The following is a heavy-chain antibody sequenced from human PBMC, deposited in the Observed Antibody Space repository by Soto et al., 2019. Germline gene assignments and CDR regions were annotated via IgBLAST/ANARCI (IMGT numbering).Heavy chain of an antibody. CDR1: GGSFSGYY. Sequence: SETLSLTCAVYGGSFSGYYWSWIRQPPGKGLEWIGEINHSGSTNYNPSLKSRVTISEDMSKNQFSLKLSSVTAADTAVYYCARGLLTMVRGVKYGMDVWGQGTTVTVSS. J-gene: IGHJ6*02. CDR3: ARGLLTMVRGVKYGMDV. V-gene: IGHV4-34*01. CDR2: INHSGST. D-gene: IGHD3-10*01.